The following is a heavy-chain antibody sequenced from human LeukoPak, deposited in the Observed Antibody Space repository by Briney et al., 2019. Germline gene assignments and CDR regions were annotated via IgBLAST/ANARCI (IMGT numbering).Heavy chain of an antibody. CDR1: GFTFSTFA. Sequence: PGGSLRLSCAASGFTFSTFAMNWVRQAPGKGLEWVSVITNSGGSTYYADSVKGRFTITRDNSKNMLYLQMNSLRAEDTAVYYCAKDWGYGSGTYYPHWGQGTLVTVSS. J-gene: IGHJ4*02. CDR3: AKDWGYGSGTYYPH. CDR2: ITNSGGST. D-gene: IGHD3-10*01. V-gene: IGHV3-23*01.